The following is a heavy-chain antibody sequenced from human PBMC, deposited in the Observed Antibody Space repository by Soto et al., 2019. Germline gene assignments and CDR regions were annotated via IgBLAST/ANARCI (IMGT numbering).Heavy chain of an antibody. D-gene: IGHD3-10*01. V-gene: IGHV4-59*01. CDR2: FSNTGST. CDR1: GDSIRSYY. CDR3: ARDEATMVRGIGTFYI. J-gene: IGHJ3*02. Sequence: VQLQESGPGLVKPSETLSLTCTVSGDSIRSYYWNWIRQPPGKGLEWIGDFSNTGSTNYNPSLRSRVTISVDTSKNQISLNLSSVTAADTAVYYCARDEATMVRGIGTFYIWGLGTVVTVSS.